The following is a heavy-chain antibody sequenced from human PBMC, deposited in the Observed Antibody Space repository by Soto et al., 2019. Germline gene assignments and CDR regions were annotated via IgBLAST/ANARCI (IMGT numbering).Heavy chain of an antibody. Sequence: RGESLKISCKGSGYSFTSYWIGWVRQMPGKGLEWMGIIYPGDSDTRYSPSFQGQVTISADKSISTAYLQWSSLKASDTAMYYCARRGAGQQYYYYYGMDVWGQGTTVTVSS. D-gene: IGHD6-13*01. CDR1: GYSFTSYW. V-gene: IGHV5-51*01. CDR2: IYPGDSDT. J-gene: IGHJ6*02. CDR3: ARRGAGQQYYYYYGMDV.